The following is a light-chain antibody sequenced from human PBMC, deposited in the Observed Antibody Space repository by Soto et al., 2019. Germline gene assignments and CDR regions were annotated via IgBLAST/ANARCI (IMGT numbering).Light chain of an antibody. V-gene: IGKV3D-20*02. CDR1: QSVSSSY. CDR3: QQHINWPLT. J-gene: IGKJ4*01. Sequence: IVLTQSPGTLSLSPGEGATLSCRASQSVSSSYLAWYQQKPGQAPRLLIYGASSRATGIPDRFSGSGSGTDFTLTISRLEPEDFAVYYCQQHINWPLTFGGGTKVDIK. CDR2: GAS.